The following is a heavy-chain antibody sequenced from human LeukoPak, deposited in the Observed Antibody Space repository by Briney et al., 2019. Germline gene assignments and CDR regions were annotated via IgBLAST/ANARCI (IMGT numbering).Heavy chain of an antibody. CDR3: ARRHCSGSSPPFFDP. Sequence: SETLSLTCTVSGGSISSSSHYWGWIRQPPGKEREWIGSIYYSGSTYYNPSLKSRVTISVDTSKNQFSLKLSSVTAADTAVYYCARRHCSGSSPPFFDPWGQGTLVPVSS. V-gene: IGHV4-39*01. CDR2: IYYSGST. CDR1: GGSISSSSHY. J-gene: IGHJ5*02. D-gene: IGHD3-10*02.